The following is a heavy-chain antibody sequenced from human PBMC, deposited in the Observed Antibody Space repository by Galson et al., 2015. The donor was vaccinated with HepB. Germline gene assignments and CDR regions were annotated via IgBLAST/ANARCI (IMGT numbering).Heavy chain of an antibody. CDR1: GGTFSSYT. CDR3: AGEYPYSSGWYKYYFDY. V-gene: IGHV1-69*02. D-gene: IGHD6-19*01. Sequence: SVKVSCKASGGTFSSYTISWVRQAPGQGLEWMGRIIPILGIANYAQKFQGRVTITADKSTSTAYMELSSLRSEDTAVYYCAGEYPYSSGWYKYYFDYWGQGTLVTVSS. CDR2: IIPILGIA. J-gene: IGHJ4*02.